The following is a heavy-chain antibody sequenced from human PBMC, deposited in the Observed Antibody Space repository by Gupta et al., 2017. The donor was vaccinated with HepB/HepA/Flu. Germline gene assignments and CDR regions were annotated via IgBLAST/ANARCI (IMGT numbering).Heavy chain of an antibody. CDR1: GFTFSDRA. D-gene: IGHD1-1*01. V-gene: IGHV3-23*01. CDR3: ANEIRPNDY. J-gene: IGHJ4*02. Sequence: EVQLLESGGGLVQPGGSLRLSCSVSGFTFSDRAMSWVRQAPGKGLEWVASISISGDGTFYADAMKGRFTISRDNSKNTVYLQMNNLRVEDTAVYFCANEIRPNDYWGQGTLVTVSS. CDR2: ISISGDGT.